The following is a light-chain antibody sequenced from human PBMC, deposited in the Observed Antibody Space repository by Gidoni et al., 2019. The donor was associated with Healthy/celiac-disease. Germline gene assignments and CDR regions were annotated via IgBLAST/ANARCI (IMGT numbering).Light chain of an antibody. CDR2: KAS. CDR1: QSISSW. Sequence: DIQMTQSPSTLSASVGDRVTITCRARQSISSWLAWYQQKPGKAPKLLIYKASSLESGVPSRFSGSGSWTEFTLTISSLQPDDFATYYCQQYNSYQYTFGQGTKLEIK. V-gene: IGKV1-5*03. CDR3: QQYNSYQYT. J-gene: IGKJ2*01.